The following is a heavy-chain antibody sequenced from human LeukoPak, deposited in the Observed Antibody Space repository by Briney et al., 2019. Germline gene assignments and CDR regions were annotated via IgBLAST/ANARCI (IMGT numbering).Heavy chain of an antibody. CDR3: ARTPGGYDSAWGSPVRYFDY. J-gene: IGHJ4*02. Sequence: GGSLRLSCAASGFTVSSNYVSWVRQAPGKGLEWVSVIYSDDNTYYADSVKGRFTISREKSKNTLYLEMKSLRTEDTAVYYCARTPGGYDSAWGSPVRYFDYWGQGTLVTVSS. D-gene: IGHD3-16*01. V-gene: IGHV3-66*02. CDR2: IYSDDNT. CDR1: GFTVSSNY.